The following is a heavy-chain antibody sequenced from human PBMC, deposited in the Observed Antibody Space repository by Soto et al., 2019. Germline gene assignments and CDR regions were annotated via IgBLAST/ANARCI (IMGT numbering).Heavy chain of an antibody. J-gene: IGHJ4*02. CDR1: GGSIRSGGYS. V-gene: IGHV4-30-2*01. D-gene: IGHD4-4*01. Sequence: PSETLSLTCGVSGGSIRSGGYSWSWIRQPPGKGLEWIGYIYHSGSTYYNPSLKSRVTISVDRSKNQFSLKLSSVTAADTAVYYCARGMTTVTTLDYWGQGTLVTVSS. CDR2: IYHSGST. CDR3: ARGMTTVTTLDY.